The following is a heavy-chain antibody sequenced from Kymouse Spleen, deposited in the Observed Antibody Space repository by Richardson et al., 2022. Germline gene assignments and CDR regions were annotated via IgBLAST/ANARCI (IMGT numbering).Heavy chain of an antibody. CDR2: INHSGST. D-gene: IGHD1-7*01. CDR3: ARGPITGTTGLDY. Sequence: QVQLQQWGAGLLKPSETLSLTCAVYGGSFSGYYWSWIRQPPGKGLEWIGEINHSGSTNYNPSLKSRVTISVDTSKNQFSLKLSSVTAADTAVYYCARGPITGTTGLDYWGQGTLVTVSS. CDR1: GGSFSGYY. V-gene: IGHV4-34*01. J-gene: IGHJ4*02.